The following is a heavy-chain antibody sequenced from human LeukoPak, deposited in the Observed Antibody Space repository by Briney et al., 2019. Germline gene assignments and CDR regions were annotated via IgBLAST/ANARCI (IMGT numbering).Heavy chain of an antibody. CDR3: AKDPQWELPSPFDH. CDR1: GFTFSSYA. D-gene: IGHD1-26*01. CDR2: ISGSGGST. V-gene: IGHV3-23*01. Sequence: GGSLRLSCAASGFTFSSYAMSWVRQAPGKGLEWVSAISGSGGSTYFADSVKGRFSISRDNSKNTLYLLMNSLRAEDTAVYYCAKDPQWELPSPFDHWGQGILVTVSS. J-gene: IGHJ4*02.